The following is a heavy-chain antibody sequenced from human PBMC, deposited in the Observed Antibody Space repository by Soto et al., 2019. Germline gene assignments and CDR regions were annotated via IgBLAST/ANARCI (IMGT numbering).Heavy chain of an antibody. CDR2: ISYDGSNK. J-gene: IGHJ6*02. V-gene: IGHV3-30*18. Sequence: PGGSLRLSCAASGFTFSSYGMHWVRQAPGKGLEWVAVISYDGSNKYYADSVKGRFTISRDNSKNTLYLQMNSLRAEDTAVYYCAKVSGRFGELFEGYYGMDVWGQGTTVTVSS. CDR1: GFTFSSYG. CDR3: AKVSGRFGELFEGYYGMDV. D-gene: IGHD3-10*01.